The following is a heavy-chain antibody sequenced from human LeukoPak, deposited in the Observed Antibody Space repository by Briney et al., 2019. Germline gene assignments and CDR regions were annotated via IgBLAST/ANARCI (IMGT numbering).Heavy chain of an antibody. CDR1: GYTFTSYA. V-gene: IGHV1-3*01. Sequence: ASVKVSCKASGYTFTSYAMHWVRQAPGQRLEWMGWIYAGNGNTKYSQKFQGRVTITRDTSASTAYMELSSLRSEDTAVYYCARDTLTGTLGYYYYGMDVWGQGTTVTVSS. CDR2: IYAGNGNT. J-gene: IGHJ6*02. CDR3: ARDTLTGTLGYYYYGMDV. D-gene: IGHD1-7*01.